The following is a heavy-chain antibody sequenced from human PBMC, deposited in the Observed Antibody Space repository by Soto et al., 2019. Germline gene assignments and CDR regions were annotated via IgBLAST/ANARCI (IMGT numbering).Heavy chain of an antibody. CDR3: AKVPADYYDSSGYYPSYFDL. CDR1: GFTFSSYA. V-gene: IGHV3-23*01. J-gene: IGHJ2*01. Sequence: EVQLLESGGGLVQPGGSLRLSCAASGFTFSSYAMSWVRQAPGKGLEWVSAISGSGGSTYYADSAKGRFTISRDNSKNTLYLQMNSLRAEDTAVYYCAKVPADYYDSSGYYPSYFDLWGRGTLVTVSS. CDR2: ISGSGGST. D-gene: IGHD3-22*01.